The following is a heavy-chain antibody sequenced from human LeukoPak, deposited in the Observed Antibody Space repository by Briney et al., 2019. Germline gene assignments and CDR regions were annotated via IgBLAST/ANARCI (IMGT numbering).Heavy chain of an antibody. D-gene: IGHD4-17*01. CDR3: ARDVPPEGYGYYYYYYGMDV. V-gene: IGHV4-39*07. Sequence: SETLSLTCTVSGGSISSSSCYWGWIRQPPGKGLEWIGSIYYSGSTYYNPSLKSRVTISVDTSKNQFSLKLSSVTAADTAVYYCARDVPPEGYGYYYYYYGMDVWGQGTTVTVSS. CDR1: GGSISSSSCY. J-gene: IGHJ6*02. CDR2: IYYSGST.